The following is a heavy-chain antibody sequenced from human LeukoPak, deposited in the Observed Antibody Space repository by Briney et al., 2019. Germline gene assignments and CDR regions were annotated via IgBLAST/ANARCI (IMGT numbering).Heavy chain of an antibody. CDR3: ARSSGGGSLYYYMDV. CDR1: GGSISSYY. CDR2: IYTSGST. V-gene: IGHV4-4*07. D-gene: IGHD2-15*01. J-gene: IGHJ6*03. Sequence: SETLSLTCTVSGGSISSYYWSWIRQPAGKGLEWIGRIYTSGSTNYNPSLKSRVTMSVDTSKNQFSLKLSYVTAADTAVYYCARSSGGGSLYYYMDVWGKGTTVTVSS.